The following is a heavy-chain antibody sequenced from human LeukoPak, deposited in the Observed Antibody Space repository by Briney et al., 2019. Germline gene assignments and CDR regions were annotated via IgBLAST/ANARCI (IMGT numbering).Heavy chain of an antibody. Sequence: RSSETLSPTCTVSGGSISSSSYYWGWIRQPPGKGLEWIGSIYYSGSTYYNPSLKSRVTISVDTSKNQFSLKLSSVTAADTAVYYCAPDGVLWFGGRFDPWGQGTLVTVSS. D-gene: IGHD3-10*01. V-gene: IGHV4-39*07. CDR3: APDGVLWFGGRFDP. CDR2: IYYSGST. CDR1: GGSISSSSYY. J-gene: IGHJ5*02.